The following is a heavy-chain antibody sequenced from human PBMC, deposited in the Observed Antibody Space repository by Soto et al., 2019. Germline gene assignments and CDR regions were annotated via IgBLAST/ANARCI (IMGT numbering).Heavy chain of an antibody. J-gene: IGHJ4*02. Sequence: QVQLVQSGAEVKKPGASVKVSCKASGYTFTSYGISWVRQAPGQGLEWMGWISAYNGNTNYAQKLQGRVTMTTDTSTRTAYMELRSLRSDDTAVYYCARANIVLVPAAHGVDFDYWGQGTLVTVSS. V-gene: IGHV1-18*01. CDR3: ARANIVLVPAAHGVDFDY. D-gene: IGHD2-2*01. CDR1: GYTFTSYG. CDR2: ISAYNGNT.